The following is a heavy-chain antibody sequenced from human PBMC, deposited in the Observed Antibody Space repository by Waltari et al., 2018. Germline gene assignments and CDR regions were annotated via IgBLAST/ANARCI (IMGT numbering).Heavy chain of an antibody. J-gene: IGHJ4*02. V-gene: IGHV4-34*01. D-gene: IGHD3-10*01. Sequence: QVQLQQWGAGLLKPSETLSLTCAVYGGSFSGYYWSWIRQPPGKGLEWIGEINHSGSTNYNPSRKSRVTISVDTSKNQFSLKLSSVTAADTAVYYCARGPSTYYYGSGIVYWGQGTLVTVSS. CDR1: GGSFSGYY. CDR2: INHSGST. CDR3: ARGPSTYYYGSGIVY.